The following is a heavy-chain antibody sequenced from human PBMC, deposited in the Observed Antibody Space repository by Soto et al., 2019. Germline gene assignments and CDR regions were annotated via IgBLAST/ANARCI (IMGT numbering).Heavy chain of an antibody. CDR3: ARAWVVVTAPDY. J-gene: IGHJ4*02. Sequence: QVQLVQSGAEEKKPGASVKVSCKASGYTFTSYAMHSVRQAPGQRLEWMGWINAGNGNTKYSQKFQGRVTITRDTSASTADMELSRLRSEDTAVYYCARAWVVVTAPDYWGQGTLVTVSS. CDR1: GYTFTSYA. V-gene: IGHV1-3*05. CDR2: INAGNGNT. D-gene: IGHD2-21*02.